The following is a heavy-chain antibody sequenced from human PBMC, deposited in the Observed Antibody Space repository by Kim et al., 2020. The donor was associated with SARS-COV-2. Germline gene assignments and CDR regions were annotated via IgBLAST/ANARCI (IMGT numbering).Heavy chain of an antibody. CDR2: INHSGST. D-gene: IGHD6-19*01. V-gene: IGHV4-34*01. Sequence: SETLSLTCAVYGGSFSGYYWSWIRQPPGKGLEWIGEINHSGSTNYNPSLKSRVTISVDTSKNQFSLKLSSVTATDTAVYYCARGRHGRGWYERLHYYYY. J-gene: IGHJ6*03. CDR1: GGSFSGYY. CDR3: ARGRHGRGWYERLHYYYY.